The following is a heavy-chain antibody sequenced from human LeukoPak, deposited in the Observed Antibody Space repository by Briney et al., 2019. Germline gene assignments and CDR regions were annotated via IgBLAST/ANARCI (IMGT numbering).Heavy chain of an antibody. V-gene: IGHV3-21*01. CDR2: ISSSSSYI. D-gene: IGHD5-12*01. CDR3: AKDRHSGYDYYYYYYMDV. CDR1: GFTFSSYS. J-gene: IGHJ6*03. Sequence: GGSLRLSCAASGFTFSSYSMNWVRQAPGKGLEWVSSISSSSSYIYYADSVKGRFTISRDNSKNTLYLQMNSLRAEDTAVYYCAKDRHSGYDYYYYYYMDVWGKGTTVTISS.